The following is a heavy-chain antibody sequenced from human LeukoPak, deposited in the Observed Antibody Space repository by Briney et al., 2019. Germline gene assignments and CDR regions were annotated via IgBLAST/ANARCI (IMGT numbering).Heavy chain of an antibody. V-gene: IGHV3-23*01. D-gene: IGHD6-13*01. CDR2: IYGNGAGI. Sequence: GGSLGLSCAASGFPFSTYAMNWVRQAPGKGLEWVSGIYGNGAGIQYADSVKGRFTISRDNSKNTLYLQMNSLRAEDTALYYCAKDRLPDGRWSLDYWGQGTLVTVSS. CDR3: AKDRLPDGRWSLDY. J-gene: IGHJ4*02. CDR1: GFPFSTYA.